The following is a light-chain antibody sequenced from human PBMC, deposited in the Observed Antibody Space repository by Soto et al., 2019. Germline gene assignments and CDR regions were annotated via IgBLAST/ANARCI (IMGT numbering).Light chain of an antibody. CDR3: CSYAGSTTWV. V-gene: IGLV2-23*01. CDR2: EGS. Sequence: QSAPTQPASVSGSPGQSITIACTGTSSDVGSYNLVSWYQQHPGEAPKLMIYEGSKRPSGVSTRFSGYKSGNTASLTSSGLQAEDEADYYCCSYAGSTTWVFGGGTKLTVL. J-gene: IGLJ3*02. CDR1: SSDVGSYNL.